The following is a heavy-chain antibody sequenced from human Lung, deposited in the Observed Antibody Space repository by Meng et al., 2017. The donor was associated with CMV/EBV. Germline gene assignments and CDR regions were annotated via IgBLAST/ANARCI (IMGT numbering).Heavy chain of an antibody. D-gene: IGHD2-2*01. V-gene: IGHV3-30*02. J-gene: IGHJ3*02. CDR1: GFTFSSFSSYA. CDR2: IPYDRSNK. CDR3: AKVKVTAALLDSFDI. Sequence: GGSLRLSCAASGFTFSSFSSYAMHWVRQAPGKGLEWVASIPYDRSNKYYTDSVKGRFTISRDNSKNALYLHMNSLRTEDTAVYYCAKVKVTAALLDSFDIWGQGTXVTVSS.